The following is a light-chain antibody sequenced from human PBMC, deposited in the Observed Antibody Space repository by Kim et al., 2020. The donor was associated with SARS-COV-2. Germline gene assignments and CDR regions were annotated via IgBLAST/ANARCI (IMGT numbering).Light chain of an antibody. Sequence: VSPGESAALSCRASQSVSNTLAWYQQKPGQAPRLLIDRASTRATGVPARFSGSGSGTEFTLTISSLQSEDLAVYYCQQYNKWPLTFGGGTKVDIK. CDR3: QQYNKWPLT. V-gene: IGKV3-15*01. CDR2: RAS. CDR1: QSVSNT. J-gene: IGKJ4*01.